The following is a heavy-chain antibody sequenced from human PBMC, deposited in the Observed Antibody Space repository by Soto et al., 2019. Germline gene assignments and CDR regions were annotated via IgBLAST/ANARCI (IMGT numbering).Heavy chain of an antibody. Sequence: PSETLSLTCTVSGGSISSYYWSWIRQPPGKGLEWIGYIYYSGSTNYNPSLKSRVTISVDTSKNQFSLKLSSVTAADTAVYYCARVIGSGSYSSFSYYYYMDVWGKGTTVTVSS. V-gene: IGHV4-59*01. CDR3: ARVIGSGSYSSFSYYYYMDV. CDR2: IYYSGST. J-gene: IGHJ6*03. CDR1: GGSISSYY. D-gene: IGHD3-10*01.